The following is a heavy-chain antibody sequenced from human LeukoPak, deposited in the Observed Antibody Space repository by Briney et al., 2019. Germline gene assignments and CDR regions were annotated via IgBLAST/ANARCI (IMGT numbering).Heavy chain of an antibody. J-gene: IGHJ4*02. CDR2: IYWDDDK. CDR3: AHRNYYDSSGPYDY. Sequence: TLSLTCTVSGGSISSYYWSWIRQPPGKALEWLALIYWDDDKRYSPSLKSRLTITKDTSKNQVVLTMTNVDPLDTATYYCAHRNYYDSSGPYDYWGQGTLVTVSS. D-gene: IGHD3-22*01. CDR1: GGSISSYYW. V-gene: IGHV2-5*08.